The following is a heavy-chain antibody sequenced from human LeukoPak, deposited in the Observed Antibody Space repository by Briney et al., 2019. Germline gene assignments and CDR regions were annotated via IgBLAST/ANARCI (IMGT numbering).Heavy chain of an antibody. CDR1: GFTFSDYY. CDR2: ISSSTSYT. Sequence: GGSLRLSCAASGFTFSDYYMSWIRQAPGKGVEWVSYISSSTSYTNYADSVKGRFTISRENAKNSLYLQMNSLRGEDTAVYYCATSKRDYFDYWGQGTLVTVSS. J-gene: IGHJ4*02. V-gene: IGHV3-11*03. CDR3: ATSKRDYFDY.